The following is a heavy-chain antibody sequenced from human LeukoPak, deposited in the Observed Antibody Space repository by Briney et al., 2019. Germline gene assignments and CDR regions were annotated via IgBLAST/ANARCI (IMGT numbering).Heavy chain of an antibody. Sequence: GGTLRLSCAASGFTFSSYGMSWVRQAPGKGLEWVSAISGSGGSTYYADSVKGRFTISRDNSKNTLYLQMNSLRAEDTAVYYCARTGPNYDFWSGYYTDWGQGTLVTVSS. CDR1: GFTFSSYG. CDR3: ARTGPNYDFWSGYYTD. J-gene: IGHJ4*02. V-gene: IGHV3-23*01. D-gene: IGHD3-3*01. CDR2: ISGSGGST.